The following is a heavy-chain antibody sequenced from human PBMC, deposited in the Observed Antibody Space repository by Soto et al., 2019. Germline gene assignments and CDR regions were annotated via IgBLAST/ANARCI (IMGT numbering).Heavy chain of an antibody. V-gene: IGHV4-39*07. CDR1: CGSVSSGSYY. D-gene: IGHD3-3*01. CDR2: INHSGST. Sequence: PSETLSLTCTVSCGSVSSGSYYWSWIRQPPGKGLEWIGEINHSGSTNYNPSLKSRVTISVHPSKNQFSLKLSSVTAADTAVYYCARVLSITIFGVVIKARNNWFAPWGQGTLVTVPS. J-gene: IGHJ5*02. CDR3: ARVLSITIFGVVIKARNNWFAP.